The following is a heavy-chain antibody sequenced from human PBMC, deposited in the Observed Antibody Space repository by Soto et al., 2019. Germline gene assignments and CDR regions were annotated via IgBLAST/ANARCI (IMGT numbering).Heavy chain of an antibody. D-gene: IGHD4-17*01. CDR3: ARRYGGAFDI. CDR1: SAPVSSRTYT. J-gene: IGHJ3*02. Sequence: PSETLSLTCTVSSAPVSSRTYTWGWIRQPPGKGLEWIGSIYYSGSTYYNPSLNSRVTVSVDTSKNQFSLKLSSVTAADAAVYYCARRYGGAFDIWGQGTMVT. V-gene: IGHV4-39*07. CDR2: IYYSGST.